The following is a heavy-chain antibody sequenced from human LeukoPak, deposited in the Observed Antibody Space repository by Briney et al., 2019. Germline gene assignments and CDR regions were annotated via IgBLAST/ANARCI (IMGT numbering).Heavy chain of an antibody. CDR1: GFTFSSYG. CDR3: AKDLAYDSSGYSPFDY. CDR2: ISYDGSNK. V-gene: IGHV3-30*18. D-gene: IGHD3-22*01. Sequence: PGRSLRLSCAASGFTFSSYGMHWVRQAPGKGLEWVAVISYDGSNKYYADSVKGRITISRDNSKNTLYLQMNSLRAEDTAVYYCAKDLAYDSSGYSPFDYWGQGTLVTVSS. J-gene: IGHJ4*02.